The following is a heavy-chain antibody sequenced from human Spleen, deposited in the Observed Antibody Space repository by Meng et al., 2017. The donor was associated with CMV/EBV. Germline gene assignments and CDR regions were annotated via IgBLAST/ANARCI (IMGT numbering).Heavy chain of an antibody. CDR1: GGSIDTGYW. Sequence: CTFSGGSIDTGYWWRSVRQSPGKGLELIGEIFHGANPNYNPSLKSRVTMSTDKSKKQFSLKVTSVTAADTAVYYCARGGVLTVIAYWGRGTLVTVSS. V-gene: IGHV4/OR15-8*02. CDR3: ARGGVLTVIAY. J-gene: IGHJ4*02. D-gene: IGHD1-20*01. CDR2: IFHGANP.